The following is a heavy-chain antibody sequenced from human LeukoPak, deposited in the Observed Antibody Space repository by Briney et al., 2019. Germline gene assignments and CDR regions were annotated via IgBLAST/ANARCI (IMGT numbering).Heavy chain of an antibody. D-gene: IGHD1-14*01. V-gene: IGHV3-30-3*01. CDR3: ARESRNPSFDY. CDR2: ISYDGSNK. CDR1: GFTFSSYA. J-gene: IGHJ4*02. Sequence: GGSLRLSCAASGFTFSSYAMHWVRQAPGKGLEWVAVISYDGSNKYYADSVKGRFTISRDNSKNTLYLQMNSLRAEDTAVYYCARESRNPSFDYWGQGTLVTVSS.